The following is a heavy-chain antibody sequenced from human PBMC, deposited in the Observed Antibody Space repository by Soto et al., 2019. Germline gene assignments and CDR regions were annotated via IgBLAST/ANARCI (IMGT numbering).Heavy chain of an antibody. D-gene: IGHD5-12*01. V-gene: IGHV4-59*01. J-gene: IGHJ4*02. CDR3: AREQRGGYDFMFDY. Sequence: SETLSLTCTVAGGSITTYYWSWIRQPPGKGLEWIGYIYYSGSTNYNPSLKSRVTISVDTSKNQFSLKLTSVTSADTAVYYCAREQRGGYDFMFDYWGQGTLVTVSS. CDR1: GGSITTYY. CDR2: IYYSGST.